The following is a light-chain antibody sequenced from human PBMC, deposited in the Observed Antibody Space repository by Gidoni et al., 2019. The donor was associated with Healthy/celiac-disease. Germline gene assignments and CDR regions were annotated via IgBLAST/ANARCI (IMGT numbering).Light chain of an antibody. Sequence: QSGLTPPPSVSAAPGQKVPISCSGSSSNIGNNYVSWYQQLPGTAPKLLIYDNNKRPSGIPDRFSGSKSGTSATLGITGLQTGDEADYYCGTWDSSLSAAVFGGGTQLTVL. CDR3: GTWDSSLSAAV. CDR2: DNN. CDR1: SSNIGNNY. J-gene: IGLJ7*01. V-gene: IGLV1-51*01.